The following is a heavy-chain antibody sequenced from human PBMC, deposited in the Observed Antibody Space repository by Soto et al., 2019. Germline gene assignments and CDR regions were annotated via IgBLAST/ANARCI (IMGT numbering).Heavy chain of an antibody. CDR2: IYYSGST. CDR1: GGSISSGGYY. V-gene: IGHV4-31*01. CDR3: ARVPPPDYGDYVGWFDP. D-gene: IGHD4-17*01. J-gene: IGHJ5*02. Sequence: ASETLSLTCTVSGGSISSGGYYWSWIRQHPGKGLEWIGYIYYSGSTYYNPSLKSQVTISVDTSKNQFSLKLSSVTAADTAVYYCARVPPPDYGDYVGWFDPWGQGTLVTVSS.